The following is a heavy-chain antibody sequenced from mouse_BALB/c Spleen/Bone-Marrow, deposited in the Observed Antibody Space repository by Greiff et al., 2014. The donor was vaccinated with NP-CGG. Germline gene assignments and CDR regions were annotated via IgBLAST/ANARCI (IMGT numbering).Heavy chain of an antibody. Sequence: VQLQQSGSVLVRPGASVKLSCKASGYTFTSSWMHWAKQRPGQGLEWIGEIHPNSGNTNYNEKFKGKATLTVDTSSSTAYVDLSSLISEDSAVYYCARWGFDYWGQGTTLTVSS. J-gene: IGHJ2*01. CDR1: GYTFTSSW. V-gene: IGHV1S130*01. CDR2: IHPNSGNT. CDR3: ARWGFDY.